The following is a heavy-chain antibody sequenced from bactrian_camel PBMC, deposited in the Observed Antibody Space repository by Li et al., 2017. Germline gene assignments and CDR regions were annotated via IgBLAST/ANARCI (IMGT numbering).Heavy chain of an antibody. D-gene: IGHD2*01. V-gene: IGHV3S6*01. Sequence: VQLVESGGGSVQPGGSLRLSCAASGFTFGNYAMYWFRQAPGKGREWVSTIFSDGSETDYADSVRGRFTASLDSASNTASLQMNNLRPEDTALYYCAAGWKGGSCDYRYKGQGTQVTFS. CDR1: GFTFGNYA. CDR2: IFSDGSET. J-gene: IGHJ4*01.